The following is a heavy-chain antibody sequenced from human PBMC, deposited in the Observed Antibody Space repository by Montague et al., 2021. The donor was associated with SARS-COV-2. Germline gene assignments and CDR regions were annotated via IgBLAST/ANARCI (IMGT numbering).Heavy chain of an antibody. V-gene: IGHV4-39*07. CDR2: IYYSGXT. Sequence: SETLSLTSTVSGGSISSSSYYWGWIRQPPGKGLEWIGSIYYSGXTXYXXXXKXRVTISVDTSKNQFSLKLSSVTAADTAVYYCARVGRQQLVRLSGMDVWGQGTTVTVSS. CDR3: ARVGRQQLVRLSGMDV. J-gene: IGHJ6*02. CDR1: GGSISSSSYY. D-gene: IGHD6-13*01.